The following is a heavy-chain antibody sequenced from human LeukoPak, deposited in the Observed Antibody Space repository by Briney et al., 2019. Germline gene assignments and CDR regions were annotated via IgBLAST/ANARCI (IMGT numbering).Heavy chain of an antibody. CDR3: ARVVVVDATESFDY. Sequence: ASVKVSCKASGYTFTAYYLHWVRQAPGQGLEWMGWINPNSGGTNYAQIFQGRVTMTRDTSISTAYMELSRLRSDDTAVLYCARVVVVDATESFDYWGQGTRVTVSS. V-gene: IGHV1-2*02. J-gene: IGHJ4*02. CDR1: GYTFTAYY. CDR2: INPNSGGT. D-gene: IGHD2-15*01.